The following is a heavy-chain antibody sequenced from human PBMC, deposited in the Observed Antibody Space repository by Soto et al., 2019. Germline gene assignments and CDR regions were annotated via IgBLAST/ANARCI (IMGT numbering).Heavy chain of an antibody. Sequence: QLQLQESGPGLVRPSETLTLTCTVSGDSISTSSYYWGWVRQPPGKGLEWIGTIYHSGSTFYKPSLRCRVTISVDTSKNQFSLKVNSVTAADTATYYCTRETGGAIDYWGQGILVTVSS. CDR2: IYHSGST. CDR3: TRETGGAIDY. V-gene: IGHV4-39*01. D-gene: IGHD1-26*01. CDR1: GDSISTSSYY. J-gene: IGHJ4*02.